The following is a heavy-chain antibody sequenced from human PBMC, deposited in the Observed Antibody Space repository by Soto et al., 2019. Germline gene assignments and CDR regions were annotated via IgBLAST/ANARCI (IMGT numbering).Heavy chain of an antibody. CDR2: ISAYNGNT. Sequence: QVQLVQSGAEVKKPGASVKVSCKASGYTFTSYGISWVRQAPGQGLEWMGWISAYNGNTNYAQKLQGRVTMTTDTSTSRGYMELRSLRSDDTAVYYCARLCYCISTSCSAYWGQGTLITVSS. CDR1: GYTFTSYG. CDR3: ARLCYCISTSCSAY. D-gene: IGHD2-2*01. J-gene: IGHJ4*02. V-gene: IGHV1-18*01.